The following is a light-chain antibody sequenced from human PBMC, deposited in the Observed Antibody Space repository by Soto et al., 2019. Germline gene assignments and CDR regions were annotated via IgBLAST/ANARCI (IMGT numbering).Light chain of an antibody. CDR1: QSVSSSY. Sequence: EIVLTQSPGTLYLSPGERATLSCRASQSVSSSYLAWYQQIPGQAPRLLIYGASSRATGIPDRFSGSASVTDFPLTISRLEPEDFAVNYCQQYGSSPTFGQGTKVEIK. J-gene: IGKJ1*01. CDR2: GAS. V-gene: IGKV3-20*01. CDR3: QQYGSSPT.